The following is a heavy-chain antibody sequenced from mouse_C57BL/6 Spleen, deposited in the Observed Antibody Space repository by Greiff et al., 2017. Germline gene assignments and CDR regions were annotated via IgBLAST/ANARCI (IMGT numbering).Heavy chain of an antibody. CDR1: GYSITSGYY. CDR2: ISYDGSN. D-gene: IGHD1-1*01. CDR3: ARGSSSGYAMDY. J-gene: IGHJ4*01. V-gene: IGHV3-6*01. Sequence: EVKLVESGPGLVKPSQSLSLTCSVTGYSITSGYYWNWIRQFPGNKLEWMGYISYDGSNNYNPSLKNRISITRDTSKNQFFLKLNSVTTEDTATYYCARGSSSGYAMDYWGQGTSVTVSS.